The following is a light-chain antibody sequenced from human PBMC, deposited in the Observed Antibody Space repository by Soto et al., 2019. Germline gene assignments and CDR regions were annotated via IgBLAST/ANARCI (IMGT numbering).Light chain of an antibody. CDR3: QQYNNLPPDT. V-gene: IGKV3-15*01. Sequence: EIILTQSPASLSVSPGERATLSCRASQRVNNNLACYQQKPGQAPRLLIYGASTRATGIPGRFRGSGSGTEFTLTITSLLAEDFAVYFCQQYNNLPPDTFGQGTKLEIK. CDR1: QRVNNN. J-gene: IGKJ2*01. CDR2: GAS.